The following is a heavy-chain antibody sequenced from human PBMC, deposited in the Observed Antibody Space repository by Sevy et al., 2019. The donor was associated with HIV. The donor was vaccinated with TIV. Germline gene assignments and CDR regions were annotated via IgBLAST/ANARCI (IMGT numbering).Heavy chain of an antibody. V-gene: IGHV1-69*13. D-gene: IGHD2-15*01. CDR1: GGPFRSYA. J-gene: IGHJ4*02. CDR3: SRGGGLGNCGGGSCYSGHY. CDR2: ITPIFGTA. Sequence: ASVKVSCKASGGPFRSYAISWVRQAPGQGLEWMGGITPIFGTANYAQKFQGRVSITADESTTTVYLVLTSLRSEDTAVYYCSRGGGLGNCGGGSCYSGHYWGQGTLVTVSS.